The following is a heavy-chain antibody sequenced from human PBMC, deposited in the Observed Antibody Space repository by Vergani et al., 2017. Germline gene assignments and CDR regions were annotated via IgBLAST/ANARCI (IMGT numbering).Heavy chain of an antibody. D-gene: IGHD5-12*01. V-gene: IGHV3-23*01. CDR3: AKANPRNSGYDYLYYYHAMDV. J-gene: IGHJ6*04. CDR1: GFTFNHYA. CDR2: ISGSGGST. Sequence: EVQLLESGGDLVQPGGSLRLSCAASGFTFNHYAMNWVRQAPGKGLEWVSGISGSGGSTDYAGSVKGRFTISRDSSKNTLYLQMNSLSAGDTAVYYCAKANPRNSGYDYLYYYHAMDVWGKGTTVTVSS.